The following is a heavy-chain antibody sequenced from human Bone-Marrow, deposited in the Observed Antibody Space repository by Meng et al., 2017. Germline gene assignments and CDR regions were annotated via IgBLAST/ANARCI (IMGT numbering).Heavy chain of an antibody. CDR3: ARDRYGDYPLDWFDP. J-gene: IGHJ5*02. CDR2: ISAYNGNT. Sequence: VQLVHSGAEVKKPGASVKVPCKASGYTSTSYGISWVRQAPGQGLEWMGWISAYNGNTNYAQKLQGRVTMTTDTSTRTAYMELRSLRSDDTAVYYCARDRYGDYPLDWFDPWGQGTLVTVSS. D-gene: IGHD4-17*01. V-gene: IGHV1-18*01. CDR1: GYTSTSYG.